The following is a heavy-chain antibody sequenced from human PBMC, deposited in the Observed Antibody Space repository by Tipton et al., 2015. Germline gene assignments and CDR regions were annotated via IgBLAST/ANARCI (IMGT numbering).Heavy chain of an antibody. Sequence: TLSLTCTVSGGSVTSGSYYWNWIRQPPGQGLEWIGYIYYSGSTSYNPSLKSRVTISTDTSKKQFSLKLSSVTAADTAVYYCARGGNNWFDPWGRGTLVTVSS. CDR1: GGSVTSGSYY. CDR2: IYYSGST. J-gene: IGHJ5*02. V-gene: IGHV4-61*01. CDR3: ARGGNNWFDP. D-gene: IGHD2-15*01.